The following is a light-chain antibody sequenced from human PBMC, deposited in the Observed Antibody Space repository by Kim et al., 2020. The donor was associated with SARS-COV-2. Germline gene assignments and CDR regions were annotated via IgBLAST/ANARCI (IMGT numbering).Light chain of an antibody. CDR2: WAY. Sequence: RATLNCKSRQTVLYNSNNKNYLAWYQQKPGQAPKLLIYWAYIRESGVSDRFSGSGSETDFTLTISSLQAEDVAVYYCQQYYSTPPSFGQGTKLEI. J-gene: IGKJ2*03. CDR1: QTVLYNSNNKNY. CDR3: QQYYSTPPS. V-gene: IGKV4-1*01.